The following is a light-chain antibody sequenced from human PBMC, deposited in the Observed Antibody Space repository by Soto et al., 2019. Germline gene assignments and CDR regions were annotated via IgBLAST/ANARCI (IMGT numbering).Light chain of an antibody. Sequence: EVVLTQSPGTLSLSPGGRATLSCRASQSVGNSFVAWYQQKPGQPPRLLIYDTSKRATGIPDRFSVSVSGTDFTLSISRVEPEDFAVFYCQQYGTSEIIFGQGTRLEIK. CDR1: QSVGNSF. CDR2: DTS. J-gene: IGKJ5*01. CDR3: QQYGTSEII. V-gene: IGKV3-20*01.